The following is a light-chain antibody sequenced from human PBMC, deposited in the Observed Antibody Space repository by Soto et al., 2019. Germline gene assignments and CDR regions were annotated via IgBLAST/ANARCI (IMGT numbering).Light chain of an antibody. CDR2: DTS. J-gene: IGKJ2*01. V-gene: IGKV3D-20*01. Sequence: DIVLTQSPATLSLSPGERSTLYFVASQRVSGGFLAWYQQKPGLAPRLILYDTSFRATGIPDRFSGSGSGTDFTLIISRLEPEDFAVYYCQQYGRSPYTFGQGTKVDIK. CDR3: QQYGRSPYT. CDR1: QRVSGGF.